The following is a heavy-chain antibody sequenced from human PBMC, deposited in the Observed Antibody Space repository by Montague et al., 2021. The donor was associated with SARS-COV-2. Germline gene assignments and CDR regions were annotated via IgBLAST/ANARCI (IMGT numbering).Heavy chain of an antibody. J-gene: IGHJ4*02. V-gene: IGHV4-61*01. Sequence: SETLSLTCTVSGGSISSGSYYWSWIRQPPGKGLQSIGDIYYTGSTNYNPSLQSRVTISIDSSKNQFSVRLSSVTAADTAVYYCVRISGITSWYYDYWGQGTLVTVSS. D-gene: IGHD1-14*01. CDR1: GGSISSGSYY. CDR2: IYYTGST. CDR3: VRISGITSWYYDY.